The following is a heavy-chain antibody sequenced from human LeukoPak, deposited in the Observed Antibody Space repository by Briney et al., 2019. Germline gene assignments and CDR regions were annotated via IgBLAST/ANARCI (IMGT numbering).Heavy chain of an antibody. J-gene: IGHJ4*02. Sequence: PGGSLRLSCAASGFIFSSYWMSWVRQAPGKGLEWVANIKQDGSEKYYVDSVKGRFTISRDNAKNSLYLQMNSLRAEDTAVYYCARDFTVTTNYYFDYWGQGTLVTVSS. CDR2: IKQDGSEK. D-gene: IGHD4-17*01. V-gene: IGHV3-7*01. CDR1: GFIFSSYW. CDR3: ARDFTVTTNYYFDY.